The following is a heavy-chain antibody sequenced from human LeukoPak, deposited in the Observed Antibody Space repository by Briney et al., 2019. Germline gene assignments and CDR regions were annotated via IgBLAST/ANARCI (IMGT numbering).Heavy chain of an antibody. Sequence: ASVKVSCKASGGTFSSYAISWVRQAPGQGLEWMGGIIPIFGTANYAQKFQGRVTITADESTSTAYMELGSLRSEDTAVYYCAREYQLLASKYMDVWGKGTTVTVSS. CDR3: AREYQLLASKYMDV. CDR2: IIPIFGTA. V-gene: IGHV1-69*13. J-gene: IGHJ6*03. CDR1: GGTFSSYA. D-gene: IGHD2-2*01.